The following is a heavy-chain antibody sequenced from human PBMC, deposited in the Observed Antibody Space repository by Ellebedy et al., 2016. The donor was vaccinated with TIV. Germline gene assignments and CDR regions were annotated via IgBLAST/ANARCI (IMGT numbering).Heavy chain of an antibody. J-gene: IGHJ6*04. CDR3: ARDGVDGMDV. CDR1: GVSIRGYY. D-gene: IGHD2-15*01. Sequence: PSETLSLTCTASGVSIRGYYWTWIRQPPGKGLEWIGNIDYSVSTNYNPSLMSRVSISVDRSKNQFSLKLTSGTAADTALYYCARDGVDGMDVWGKGITVAVAS. V-gene: IGHV4-59*01. CDR2: IDYSVST.